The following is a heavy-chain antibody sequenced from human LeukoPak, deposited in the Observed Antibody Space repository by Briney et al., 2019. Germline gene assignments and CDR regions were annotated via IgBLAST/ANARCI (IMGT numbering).Heavy chain of an antibody. CDR2: IKRDGKT. J-gene: IGHJ1*01. CDR1: GFTFSRYW. D-gene: IGHD3-22*01. CDR3: ARAPSEVGGYYPEYFRH. Sequence: GGSLRLFCGASGFTFSRYWMHWVRQAPGKGLVWVSRIKRDGKTNYADSVKGRFTISRDNAKNTVSLQMDSLRAEDTGVYYCARAPSEVGGYYPEYFRHWGQGTLVTVSS. V-gene: IGHV3-74*01.